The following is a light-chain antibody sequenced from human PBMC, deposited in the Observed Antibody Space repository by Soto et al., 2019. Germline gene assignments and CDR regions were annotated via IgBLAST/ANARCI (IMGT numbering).Light chain of an antibody. Sequence: EIVMTQSPATLSVAPEERATLSCRASQSVSTNLAWYQQRPGQAPRLLIYGASTRATVVPARFSGSGSGTEFTLTISSLQSEDFAVYFCHPYNNWPVTFGGGTKVEIK. CDR1: QSVSTN. CDR2: GAS. V-gene: IGKV3-15*01. J-gene: IGKJ4*01. CDR3: HPYNNWPVT.